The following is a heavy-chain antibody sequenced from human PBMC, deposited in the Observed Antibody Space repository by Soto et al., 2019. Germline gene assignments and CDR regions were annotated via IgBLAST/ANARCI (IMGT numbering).Heavy chain of an antibody. V-gene: IGHV4-59*02. D-gene: IGHD3-16*01. CDR3: ARDSHAGVSHSFDP. Sequence: SETLSLTCFVSGGYVSSYTWSWTGQSPGKGLEWIAYTSYNGHTNYNPPIHSRVTISLDTSKNQLSRKLTSMNAADTAVYYCARDSHAGVSHSFDPWAQGTGVTVSS. J-gene: IGHJ5*02. CDR2: TSYNGHT. CDR1: GGYVSSYT.